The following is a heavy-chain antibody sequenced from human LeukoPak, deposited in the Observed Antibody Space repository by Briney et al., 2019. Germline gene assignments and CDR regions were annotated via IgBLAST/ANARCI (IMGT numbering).Heavy chain of an antibody. CDR2: INPNGGST. CDR1: GFTFYYHG. Sequence: PGGSLRLSCGASGFTFYYHGMSWVRQAPGKGLEWVSGINPNGGSTGYADSVKGRFTISRDNAKNSLYLEMNSLRAEDTALYYCARGEDNADEYLREDYWGQGILVTVSS. CDR3: ARGEDNADEYLREDY. V-gene: IGHV3-20*04. J-gene: IGHJ4*02. D-gene: IGHD3-16*01.